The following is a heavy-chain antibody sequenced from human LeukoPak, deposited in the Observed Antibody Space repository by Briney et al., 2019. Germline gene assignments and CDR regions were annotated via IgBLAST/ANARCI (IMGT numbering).Heavy chain of an antibody. V-gene: IGHV3-7*01. CDR2: IKQDGSEK. D-gene: IGHD4-17*01. J-gene: IGHJ4*02. CDR3: ARGVGPSTVSPLNY. CDR1: GFTFSSYW. Sequence: GGSLRLSCAASGFTFSSYWMSWVRQAPWKGLEWVANIKQDGSEKYYVDSVKGRFTISRDNAKNSLYLQMNSLRAEDTAFYYCARGVGPSTVSPLNYWGQGTLVTVSS.